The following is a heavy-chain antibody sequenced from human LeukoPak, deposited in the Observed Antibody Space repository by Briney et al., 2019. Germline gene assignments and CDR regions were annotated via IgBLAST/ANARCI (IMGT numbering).Heavy chain of an antibody. J-gene: IGHJ4*02. CDR3: TLIQGWGSGSYYRDF. Sequence: GGSLRLSCAASGLSISNDWMSWVRQAPGKGLEWVARVKSKSAGETTDYAAPVKGRFTISRDDSKNTLYLQMNSLKSEDTAVYYCTLIQGWGSGSYYRDFWGQGTLVTVSS. V-gene: IGHV3-15*01. CDR1: GLSISNDW. D-gene: IGHD3-10*01. CDR2: VKSKSAGETT.